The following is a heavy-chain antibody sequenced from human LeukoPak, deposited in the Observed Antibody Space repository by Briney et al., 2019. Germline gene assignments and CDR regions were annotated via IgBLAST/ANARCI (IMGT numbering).Heavy chain of an antibody. D-gene: IGHD3-22*01. J-gene: IGHJ4*02. CDR3: ARDHNYDSSGYFLYY. CDR2: INHSGNT. V-gene: IGHV4-39*02. CDR1: GGSISGGTYY. Sequence: SETLSLTCTVSGGSISGGTYYWGWIRQPPGKGLEWIGEINHSGNTNYNPSLKSRVTMSVDTSKNQFSLRLSSVTAADTAVYYCARDHNYDSSGYFLYYWGQGTLVTVSS.